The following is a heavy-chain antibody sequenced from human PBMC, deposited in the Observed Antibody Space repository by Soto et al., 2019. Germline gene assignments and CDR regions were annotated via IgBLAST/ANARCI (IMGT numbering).Heavy chain of an antibody. J-gene: IGHJ1*01. CDR1: GFTFSSYS. D-gene: IGHD6-19*01. CDR3: ARDNGVAVAAEYFQH. Sequence: GGSLRLSCAASGFTFSSYSMNWVRQAPGKGLEWVSYISSSSSTIYYADSVKGRFTISRDNAKNSLYLQMNSLRAEDTAVYYCARDNGVAVAAEYFQHWGQGTLVTVSS. CDR2: ISSSSSTI. V-gene: IGHV3-48*01.